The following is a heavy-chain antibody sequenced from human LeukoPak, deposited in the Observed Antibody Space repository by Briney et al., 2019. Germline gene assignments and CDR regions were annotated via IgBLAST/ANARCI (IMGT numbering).Heavy chain of an antibody. D-gene: IGHD3-3*01. CDR1: GYTFTGYY. CDR3: ARVLEWLLIDFDY. V-gene: IGHV1-2*02. CDR2: INPNSGGT. J-gene: IGHJ4*02. Sequence: GASVKVSCKASGYTFTGYYMHWVRQAPGQGLEWMGWINPNSGGTNYAQKFQGRATMTRDTSISTAYMELSRLRSDDTAVYYCARVLEWLLIDFDYWGQGTLVTVSS.